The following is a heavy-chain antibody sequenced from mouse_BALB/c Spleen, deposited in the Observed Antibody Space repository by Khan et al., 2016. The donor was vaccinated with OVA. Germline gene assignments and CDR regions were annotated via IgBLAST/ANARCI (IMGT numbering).Heavy chain of an antibody. CDR2: IDSNGGST. V-gene: IGHV5-6-3*01. CDR1: GFNISSYG. J-gene: IGHJ2*01. Sequence: EVELVESGGGIVQPGGSLKCSCAASGFNISSYGMSWVRQTPEKGLERVGSIDSNGGSTDYPDSVKGRSTISGDNAKNALYLQMSSLKSEDTAMYYSARIAIWGQGTTLTVSS. D-gene: IGHD2-12*01. CDR3: ARIAI.